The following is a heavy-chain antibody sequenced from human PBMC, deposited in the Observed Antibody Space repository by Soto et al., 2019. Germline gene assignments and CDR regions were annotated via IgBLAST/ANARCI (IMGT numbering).Heavy chain of an antibody. J-gene: IGHJ4*02. CDR3: ARGMAEEQIFYYFDY. D-gene: IGHD3-9*01. CDR1: GYTFTSYG. CDR2: ISAYNGNT. Sequence: ASVKVSCKASGYTFTSYGISWVRQAPGQGLEWMGWISAYNGNTNYAQKLQGRVTMTTDASKSQFYLKLRSVTAADTAVYYCARGMAEEQIFYYFDYWGQGALVTVSS. V-gene: IGHV1-18*01.